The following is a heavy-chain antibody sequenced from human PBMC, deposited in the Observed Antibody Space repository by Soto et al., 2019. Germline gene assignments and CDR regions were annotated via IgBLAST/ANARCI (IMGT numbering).Heavy chain of an antibody. D-gene: IGHD3-10*01. CDR3: ARPHYYGSGSYYAPDY. CDR1: GYSFSNFW. Sequence: TGESLKISCQASGYSFSNFWIAWVRQMPGEGLEWLGIIYPDDSDTRYSPSFLGQVTISADKPIKTTYLQWSSLKASDTAMYYCARPHYYGSGSYYAPDYWGQGTLVTVSS. J-gene: IGHJ4*02. CDR2: IYPDDSDT. V-gene: IGHV5-51*01.